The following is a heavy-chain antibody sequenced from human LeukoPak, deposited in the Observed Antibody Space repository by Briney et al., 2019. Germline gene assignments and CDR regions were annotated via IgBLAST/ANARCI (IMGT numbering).Heavy chain of an antibody. CDR2: ISSGGSTI. D-gene: IGHD3-16*01. CDR3: ARFSRTTGDIFDY. V-gene: IGHV3-48*03. J-gene: IGHJ4*02. Sequence: PGGSLRLSCAASGFTFSTYEINWVRQAPGKGLEWVSYISSGGSTIYYADSVKGRFTISRDNAKNSLFLQMNSLRAEDTAVYYCARFSRTTGDIFDYWGQGTLVTVSS. CDR1: GFTFSTYE.